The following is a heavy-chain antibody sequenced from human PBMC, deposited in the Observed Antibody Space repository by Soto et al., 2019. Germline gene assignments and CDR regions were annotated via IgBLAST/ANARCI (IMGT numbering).Heavy chain of an antibody. D-gene: IGHD2-15*01. CDR1: GYTFSTSG. V-gene: IGHV1-18*01. Sequence: QVQLVQSGAEVRKPGASVKVSCKASGYTFSTSGMSWLRQAPGQGLEWMGWISTYNGDTNDAPKFQDRVTMTSDISTSTVYMELRSLRSDDTAVYYCARAGAAPYYYYGMDVWGQGTRVTVSS. CDR2: ISTYNGDT. J-gene: IGHJ6*02. CDR3: ARAGAAPYYYYGMDV.